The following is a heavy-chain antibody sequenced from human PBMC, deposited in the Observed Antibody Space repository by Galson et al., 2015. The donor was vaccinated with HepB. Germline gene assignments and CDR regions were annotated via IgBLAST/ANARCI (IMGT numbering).Heavy chain of an antibody. CDR1: GFTFSSYS. CDR3: ARDDKATGPLPDF. D-gene: IGHD1-1*01. V-gene: IGHV3-21*01. J-gene: IGHJ4*02. Sequence: SLRLSCAASGFTFSSYSMNWVRQAPGKGLEWVSSMSGSGNYIYYVDSVKGRFSISRDNAKNSLYLQMNSLRADDTAVYYCARDDKATGPLPDFWGQGTLVTVSS. CDR2: MSGSGNYI.